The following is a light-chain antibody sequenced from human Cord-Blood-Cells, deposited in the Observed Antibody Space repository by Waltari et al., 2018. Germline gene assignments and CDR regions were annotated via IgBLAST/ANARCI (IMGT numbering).Light chain of an antibody. Sequence: DIQMTQSPSSLSASVGDRVTITCQASQDISNYLNWYQQKPGKAPKLLINDASNLETGVPSRFSGSGSGTDFTFTISSLQPEDIATYYCQQYDNLPLGFGPGTKVDIK. J-gene: IGKJ3*01. CDR3: QQYDNLPLG. CDR1: QDISNY. CDR2: DAS. V-gene: IGKV1-33*01.